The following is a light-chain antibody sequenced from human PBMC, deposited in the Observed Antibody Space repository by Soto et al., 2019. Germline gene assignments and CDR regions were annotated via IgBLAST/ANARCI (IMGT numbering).Light chain of an antibody. CDR3: SSYTSSSTVV. CDR1: SSDVGGYNY. Sequence: QSVLTQPASVSGSPGQSITISCTGTSSDVGGYNYVSWYQQHPGKAPKLMIYDVSNRPSGVSNRFSGSQSGNTASLTISGLQADDEADYYCSSYTSSSTVVFGGGTKLPVL. J-gene: IGLJ2*01. V-gene: IGLV2-14*01. CDR2: DVS.